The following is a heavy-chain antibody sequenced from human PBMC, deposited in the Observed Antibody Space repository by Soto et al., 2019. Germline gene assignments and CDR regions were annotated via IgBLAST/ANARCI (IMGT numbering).Heavy chain of an antibody. CDR1: VASFSSSHW. Sequence: QVQLQESGPGLLNPSGTLSPPCLVSVASFSSSHWWPWFGRSPGKGLEYIGEISHSGTSTSNPSLKSRVTLSVDRSKNHFSLTLTSVTAADTAVYYCARVVLSITRGAFDAWGQGTPVIVSS. CDR2: ISHSGTS. CDR3: ARVVLSITRGAFDA. D-gene: IGHD1-20*01. J-gene: IGHJ3*01. V-gene: IGHV4-4*02.